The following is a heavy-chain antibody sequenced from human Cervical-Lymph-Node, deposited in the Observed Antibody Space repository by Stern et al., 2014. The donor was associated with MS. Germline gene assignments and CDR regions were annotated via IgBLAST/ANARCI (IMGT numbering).Heavy chain of an antibody. CDR2: FDPEDGVT. D-gene: IGHD3-10*01. Sequence: QMQLVQSRAEVKKPGASVTVSCTGAGNPLSVLALHWLRRLSTNFFEWRGHFDPEDGVTASARQVQGRLRLPQETSTGTAATPSTALRSEDTAVYYCATDRGFNWGPGTLVTVSS. J-gene: IGHJ4*02. CDR1: GNPLSVLA. V-gene: IGHV1-24*01. CDR3: ATDRGFN.